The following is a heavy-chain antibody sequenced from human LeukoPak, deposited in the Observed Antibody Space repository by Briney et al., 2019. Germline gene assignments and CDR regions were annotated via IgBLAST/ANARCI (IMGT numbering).Heavy chain of an antibody. CDR1: GFTFSNCA. D-gene: IGHD1-26*01. J-gene: IGHJ4*02. V-gene: IGHV3-23*01. Sequence: GGSLRLSCAASGFTFSNCAMTWVRQAPGKGLEWVASISGSGASTYYADSVKGRFTISRDNSKNTVNLQMNSLRAEDTAVYFCAKDQSREGGGDPFDDWGQRTLVIGSS. CDR2: ISGSGAST. CDR3: AKDQSREGGGDPFDD.